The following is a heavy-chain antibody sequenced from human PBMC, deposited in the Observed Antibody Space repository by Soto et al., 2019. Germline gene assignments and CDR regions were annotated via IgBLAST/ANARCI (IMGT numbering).Heavy chain of an antibody. CDR1: VAPIAMVGSY. CDR3: VRYCSTTKCPFDY. CDR2: IYYSGNT. V-gene: IGHV4-30-4*01. J-gene: IGHJ4*02. Sequence: PSKPRSLTATFSVAPIAMVGSYGVGIPRPPGKGLEWIRYIYYSGNTYFNPSLKSRVTLSVDTSKNQFSLNLSSVTAADTAVYYCVRYCSTTKCPFDYWGQGTLVTVSS. D-gene: IGHD2-2*01.